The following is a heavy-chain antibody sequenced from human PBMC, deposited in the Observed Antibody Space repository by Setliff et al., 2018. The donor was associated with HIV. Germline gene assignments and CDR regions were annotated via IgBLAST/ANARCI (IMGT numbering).Heavy chain of an antibody. CDR1: GGSISTYY. CDR3: ARATFSSSWYPFDGFDI. V-gene: IGHV4-59*01. CDR2: IYYSGSS. D-gene: IGHD6-13*01. Sequence: PSETLSLTCTVSGGSISTYYWSWIRQPPGKGLEWIGYIYYSGSSNHNPSLKSRVTISVGTSKNQFSLKLSSVTAADTAVYYCARATFSSSWYPFDGFDIWGQGTMVTVSS. J-gene: IGHJ3*02.